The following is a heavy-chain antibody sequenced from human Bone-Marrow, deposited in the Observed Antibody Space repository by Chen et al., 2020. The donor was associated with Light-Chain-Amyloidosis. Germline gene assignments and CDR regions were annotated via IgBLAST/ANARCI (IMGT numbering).Heavy chain of an antibody. CDR1: GFTFSSYS. CDR2: ISSSSSYI. CDR3: ASYDPRTYYYYYMDV. D-gene: IGHD3-3*01. Sequence: EVQLVESGGGLVKPGGSLRLSCAASGFTFSSYSMNWVRQAPGKGLEWVSSISSSSSYIYYADSLKDRFTISRDNAKNSLYLQMNSLRAEDTAVYYCASYDPRTYYYYYMDVWGKGTTVTVSS. J-gene: IGHJ6*03. V-gene: IGHV3-21*01.